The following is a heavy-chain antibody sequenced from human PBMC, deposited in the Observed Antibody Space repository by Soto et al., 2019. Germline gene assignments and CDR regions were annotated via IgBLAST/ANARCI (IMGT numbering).Heavy chain of an antibody. Sequence: GGSLRLSCAASGFTFSSYAMSWVRQAPGKGLEWVSAISGSGGSTYYADSVKGRFTISRDNSKNTLYLQMNSLRAEDTAVYYCTLADFWSGYFPHWGQGTLVTVSS. V-gene: IGHV3-23*01. CDR3: TLADFWSGYFPH. D-gene: IGHD3-3*01. CDR1: GFTFSSYA. CDR2: ISGSGGST. J-gene: IGHJ4*02.